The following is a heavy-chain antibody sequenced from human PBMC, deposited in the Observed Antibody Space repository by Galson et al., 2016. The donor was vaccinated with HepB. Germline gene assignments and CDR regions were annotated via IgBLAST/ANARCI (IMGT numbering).Heavy chain of an antibody. CDR1: GESFSDYY. V-gene: IGHV4-34*01. J-gene: IGHJ6*02. Sequence: SETLSLTCAVYGESFSDYYWSWVRQPPGKGLEWIGEIAHSGSTSYNPSLKSRVALSIDTSKNQFPLRLNSVTAADTDVYYWARAPATAAVGYYYYGVDVWGQGTTVTVSS. CDR3: ARAPATAAVGYYYYGVDV. CDR2: IAHSGST. D-gene: IGHD6-25*01.